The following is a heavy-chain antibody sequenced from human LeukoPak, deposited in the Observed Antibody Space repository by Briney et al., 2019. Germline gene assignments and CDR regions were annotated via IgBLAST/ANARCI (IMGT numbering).Heavy chain of an antibody. CDR3: ARDRIAARRTGESDY. D-gene: IGHD6-6*01. CDR2: IKQDGSEK. V-gene: IGHV3-7*01. J-gene: IGHJ4*02. Sequence: AGGSLRLSCAASGFSFSSYSMNWVRQAPGKGLEWVANIKQDGSEKYYVDSVKGRFTISRDNAKNSLYLQMNSLRAEDTAVYYCARDRIAARRTGESDYWGQGTLVTVSS. CDR1: GFSFSSYS.